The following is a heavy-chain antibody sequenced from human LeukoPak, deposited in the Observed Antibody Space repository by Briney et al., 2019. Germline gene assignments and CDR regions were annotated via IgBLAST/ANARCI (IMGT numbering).Heavy chain of an antibody. J-gene: IGHJ4*02. Sequence: GGSLRLSCAASGFTFSSYWMHWVRQAPGKGLVWVSRIYSDGSSTIYADSVKGRFTISRDNANNTLYLQMNSLRAEDTAVYYCARAGSRYCSGGSCYFHYWGQGTLVTVSS. CDR3: ARAGSRYCSGGSCYFHY. CDR2: IYSDGSST. V-gene: IGHV3-74*01. CDR1: GFTFSSYW. D-gene: IGHD2-15*01.